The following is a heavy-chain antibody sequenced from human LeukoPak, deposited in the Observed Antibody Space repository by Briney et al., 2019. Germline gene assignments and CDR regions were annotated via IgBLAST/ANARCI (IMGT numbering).Heavy chain of an antibody. V-gene: IGHV4-59*01. CDR2: IYNGGST. CDR3: ARSGYYFDNSGYYSFDF. J-gene: IGHJ4*02. D-gene: IGHD3-22*01. CDR1: GASISSYY. Sequence: SETLSLTCSVSGASISSYYWSWIRQPPGKGLEWIGYIYNGGSTYYSPSLKSRVTISVDTSKNQFSLKLSSVTAADTVVYYCARSGYYFDNSGYYSFDFWGQGTLVTVSS.